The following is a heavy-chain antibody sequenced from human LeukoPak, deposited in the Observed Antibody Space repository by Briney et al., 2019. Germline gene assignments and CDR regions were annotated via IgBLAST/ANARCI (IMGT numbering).Heavy chain of an antibody. CDR3: ARTPSRPNYYYYMDV. V-gene: IGHV4-61*01. CDR2: IYYSGST. J-gene: IGHJ6*03. CDR1: GDSVSSGMYY. Sequence: PSETLSLTCTVSGDSVSSGMYYWSWIRQPPGKGLEWIGHIYYSGSTKYNPSLKSRVTISVGTSKNQFSLKLSSVTAADTAVYYCARTPSRPNYYYYMDVWGKGTTVTVSS.